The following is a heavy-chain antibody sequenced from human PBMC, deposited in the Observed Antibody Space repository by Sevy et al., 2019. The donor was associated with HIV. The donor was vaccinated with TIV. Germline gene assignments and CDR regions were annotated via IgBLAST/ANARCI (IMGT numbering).Heavy chain of an antibody. CDR2: IQYDGSNK. J-gene: IGHJ4*02. Sequence: GGSLRLSCAASGFSYSSYGMHWVRQAPEKGLEWVAYIQYDGSNKHYADSVKGRFTISRDNSKNTLDLQMNSLRVEDTAVYYCVKEGGGEGGDHWGQGTLVTVSS. CDR1: GFSYSSYG. CDR3: VKEGGGEGGDH. D-gene: IGHD2-21*01. V-gene: IGHV3-30*02.